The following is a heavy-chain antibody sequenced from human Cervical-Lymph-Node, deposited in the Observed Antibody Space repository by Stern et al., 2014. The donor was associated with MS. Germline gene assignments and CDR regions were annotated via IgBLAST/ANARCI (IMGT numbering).Heavy chain of an antibody. D-gene: IGHD6-13*01. J-gene: IGHJ4*02. V-gene: IGHV1-58*01. CDR1: GFTFTSSA. Sequence: QLVQSGPEVKKPGTSVKVSCKASGFTFTSSAVQWVRQARGQRLEWIGWSVVGSGNTNYAQKCQERVTITRDMSTSTAYMELSSLRSEDTAVYYCAAGSSSWYYFDYWGQGTLVTVSS. CDR2: SVVGSGNT. CDR3: AAGSSSWYYFDY.